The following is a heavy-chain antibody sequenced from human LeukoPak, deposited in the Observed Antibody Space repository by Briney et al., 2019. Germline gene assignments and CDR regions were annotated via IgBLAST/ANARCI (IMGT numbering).Heavy chain of an antibody. D-gene: IGHD1-26*01. CDR1: GGTFSSYA. CDR2: IIPIFGTA. J-gene: IGHJ4*02. Sequence: SVKVSCTASGGTFSSYAISWVRQAPGQGLEWMGGIIPIFGTANYAQKFQGRVTITTDESTSTAYMELSSLRSEDTAVYYCARESGGVGATTPLSYWGQGTLVTVSS. CDR3: ARESGGVGATTPLSY. V-gene: IGHV1-69*05.